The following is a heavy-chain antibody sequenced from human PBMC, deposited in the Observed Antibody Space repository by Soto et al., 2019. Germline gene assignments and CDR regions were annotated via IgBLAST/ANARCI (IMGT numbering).Heavy chain of an antibody. J-gene: IGHJ6*02. CDR1: GFSLSTSGMC. D-gene: IGHD3-16*01. V-gene: IGHV2-70*01. Sequence: SGPTLVNPTQTLTLTCTFSGFSLSTSGMCVSWIRQPPGKALEWLALIDWDDDKYYSTSLKTRLTISKDTSKNQVVLTMTNMDPVDTATYYCARIRGRWLQYDDYGMDVWGQGTTVTVSS. CDR2: IDWDDDK. CDR3: ARIRGRWLQYDDYGMDV.